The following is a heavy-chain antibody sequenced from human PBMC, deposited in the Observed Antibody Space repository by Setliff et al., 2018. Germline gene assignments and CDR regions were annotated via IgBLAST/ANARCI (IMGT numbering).Heavy chain of an antibody. CDR3: ARGPGHSGSWFSSDAFDI. D-gene: IGHD6-13*01. CDR1: GFTFSSYS. CDR2: ISSSSSYI. J-gene: IGHJ3*02. Sequence: GGSLRLSCAASGFTFSSYSMNWVRQAPGKGLEWVSSISSSSSYIYYADSVKGRFTISRDNAKNSLYLQMNSLRAEDTALYYCARGPGHSGSWFSSDAFDIWVQGTMVAV. V-gene: IGHV3-21*01.